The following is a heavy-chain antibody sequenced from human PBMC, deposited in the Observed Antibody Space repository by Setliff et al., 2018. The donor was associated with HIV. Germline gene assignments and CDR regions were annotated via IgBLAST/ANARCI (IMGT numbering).Heavy chain of an antibody. V-gene: IGHV3-23*01. D-gene: IGHD3-10*01. Sequence: GGSLRLSCAASGFTFSSYAMSWVRQTPGKGLEWVSFISSSAGSTYYSDSVKGRFTMSRDNSKNTLFLVLTSLRPEDTAVYYCAKQVSGYFDYWGQGALVTVSS. J-gene: IGHJ4*02. CDR3: AKQVSGYFDY. CDR1: GFTFSSYA. CDR2: ISSSAGST.